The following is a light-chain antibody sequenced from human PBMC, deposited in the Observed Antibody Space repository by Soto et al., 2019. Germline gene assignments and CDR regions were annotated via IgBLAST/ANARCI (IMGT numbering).Light chain of an antibody. CDR3: SSYAGSNDVV. CDR1: SSDVGGYNY. J-gene: IGLJ2*01. CDR2: EVS. Sequence: QSVLTQPPSASGSPGQSVTISCTGTSSDVGGYNYVSWYQQHPGKAPKLMIYEVSKRPSGVPDRFSGSESGNTASLTVSGLQAEYEGDYYCSSYAGSNDVVFGGGTKLAVL. V-gene: IGLV2-8*01.